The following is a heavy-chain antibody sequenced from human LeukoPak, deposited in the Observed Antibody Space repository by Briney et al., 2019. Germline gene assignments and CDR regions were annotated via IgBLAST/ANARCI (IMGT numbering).Heavy chain of an antibody. Sequence: GGSLRLSRAASGFTFSSYAMSWVRQAPGKGLEWVSAISGSGGSTYYADSVKGRFTISRDNSKNTLYLQMNSLRAEDTAVYYCAKELPYYYGSGSYYMFGYYFDYWGQGTLVTVSS. J-gene: IGHJ4*02. CDR3: AKELPYYYGSGSYYMFGYYFDY. D-gene: IGHD3-10*01. CDR1: GFTFSSYA. V-gene: IGHV3-23*01. CDR2: ISGSGGST.